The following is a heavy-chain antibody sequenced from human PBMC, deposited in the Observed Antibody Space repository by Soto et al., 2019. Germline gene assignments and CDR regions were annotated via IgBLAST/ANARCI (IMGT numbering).Heavy chain of an antibody. CDR1: GGSISSSSYY. CDR3: ARTVTSRAARPIDY. Sequence: TSETLSLTCTVSGGSISSSSYYWGWIRQPPGKGLEWIGSIYYSGSTYYNPSLKSRVTISVDTSKNQFSLKLSSVTAADTAVYYCARTVTSRAARPIDYWGQGTLVTVSS. V-gene: IGHV4-39*01. D-gene: IGHD6-6*01. J-gene: IGHJ4*02. CDR2: IYYSGST.